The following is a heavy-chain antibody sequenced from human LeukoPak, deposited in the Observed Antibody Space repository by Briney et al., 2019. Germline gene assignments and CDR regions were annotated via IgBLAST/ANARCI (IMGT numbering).Heavy chain of an antibody. CDR1: GFTFSTYT. CDR2: ISYDGSNK. Sequence: GKSLRLSCAASGFTFSTYTIHWVRQAPGKGLEWVAVISYDGSNKYYADSVRGRFTISRDNSKNTLYLQMNSLRAEDTAVYYCARDLPNGVTTVKYYYYGMDVWGQGTTVTVSS. CDR3: ARDLPNGVTTVKYYYYGMDV. J-gene: IGHJ6*02. V-gene: IGHV3-30-3*01. D-gene: IGHD4-11*01.